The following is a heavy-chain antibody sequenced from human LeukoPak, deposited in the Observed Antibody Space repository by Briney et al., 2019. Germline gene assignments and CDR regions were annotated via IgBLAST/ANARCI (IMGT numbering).Heavy chain of an antibody. CDR2: IYYSGST. CDR3: ARQGYCSGGSCYGGDWFDP. D-gene: IGHD2-15*01. V-gene: IGHV4-39*01. Sequence: SETLSLTCTVSGVSISSSSYYWGWIRQPPGKGLEWIGSIYYSGSTYYNPSLKSRVTISVDTSKNQFSLKLSSVTAADTAVYYCARQGYCSGGSCYGGDWFDPWGQGTLVTVSS. J-gene: IGHJ5*02. CDR1: GVSISSSSYY.